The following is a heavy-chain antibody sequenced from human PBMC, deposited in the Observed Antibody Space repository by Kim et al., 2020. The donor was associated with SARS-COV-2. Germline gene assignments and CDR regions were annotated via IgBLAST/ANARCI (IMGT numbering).Heavy chain of an antibody. J-gene: IGHJ4*02. D-gene: IGHD6-19*01. Sequence: GGSLRLSCSASGFTFSSYAMHWVRQAPGKRLEYVSAISSNGGSTYYADSVKGRFTISRDNSKNTLYLQMGSLRAEDTAVYYCVKVIAVAGSRGYFDFWGQGPLVTVSS. CDR2: ISSNGGST. CDR3: VKVIAVAGSRGYFDF. CDR1: GFTFSSYA. V-gene: IGHV3-64D*09.